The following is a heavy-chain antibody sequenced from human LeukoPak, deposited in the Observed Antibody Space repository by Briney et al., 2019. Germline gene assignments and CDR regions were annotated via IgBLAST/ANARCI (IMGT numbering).Heavy chain of an antibody. J-gene: IGHJ6*03. CDR1: GGSISSSSYY. Sequence: SETLSLTCTVSGGSISSSSYYWGWIRQPPGKGLEWIGSIYYSGSTYYNPSLKSRVTISVDTSKNQFSLKLSSVTAADTAVYYCARDRPRLRGYSYGYYYYMDVWGKGTTVTVSS. CDR2: IYYSGST. CDR3: ARDRPRLRGYSYGYYYYMDV. V-gene: IGHV4-39*07. D-gene: IGHD5-18*01.